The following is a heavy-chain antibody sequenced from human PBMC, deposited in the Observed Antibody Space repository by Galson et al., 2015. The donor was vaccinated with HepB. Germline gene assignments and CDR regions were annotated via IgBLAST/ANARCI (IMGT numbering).Heavy chain of an antibody. J-gene: IGHJ3*02. Sequence: SLRLSCAASGFTFSSYGMHWVRQAPGKGLEWVAVIWYDGSNKYYADSVKGRFTISRDNSKNTLYLQMNSLRAEDTAVYYCARERILWYAFDIWGQGTMVTVSS. CDR2: IWYDGSNK. D-gene: IGHD2-21*01. CDR3: ARERILWYAFDI. CDR1: GFTFSSYG. V-gene: IGHV3-33*01.